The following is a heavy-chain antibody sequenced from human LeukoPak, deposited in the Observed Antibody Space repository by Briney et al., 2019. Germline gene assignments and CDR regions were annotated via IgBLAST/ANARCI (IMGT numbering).Heavy chain of an antibody. CDR1: GFTFSSYE. D-gene: IGHD4-17*01. V-gene: IGHV3-48*03. CDR3: ARDGTVTTFDY. Sequence: GGSLRLSCAASGFTFSSYEMNWVRQAPGKGLEWVSYISSSGSTKYNADSVKGRFTISRDNAKNSLYLQMNSLRAEDTAVYYCARDGTVTTFDYWGQGTLVTVS. CDR2: ISSSGSTK. J-gene: IGHJ4*02.